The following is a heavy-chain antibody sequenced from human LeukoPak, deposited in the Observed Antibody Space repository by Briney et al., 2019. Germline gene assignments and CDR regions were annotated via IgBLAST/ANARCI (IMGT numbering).Heavy chain of an antibody. CDR1: GFTFSSYS. CDR2: ISSSSSYI. Sequence: GGSLRLSCAASGFTFSSYSMNWVRQAPGKGLEWVSSISSSSSYIYYADSVKGRFTISRDNSKNTLYLQMNSLRAEDTAVYYCAKDGAMRGNSNYFDYWGQGTLVTVSS. J-gene: IGHJ4*02. V-gene: IGHV3-21*04. CDR3: AKDGAMRGNSNYFDY. D-gene: IGHD3-16*01.